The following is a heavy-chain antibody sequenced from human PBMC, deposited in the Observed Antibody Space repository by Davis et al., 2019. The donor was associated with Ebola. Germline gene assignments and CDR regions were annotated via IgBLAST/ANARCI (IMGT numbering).Heavy chain of an antibody. V-gene: IGHV4-4*07. CDR2: IHSSGRT. D-gene: IGHD3-10*01. CDR3: AKVSISPEDSYYYMDV. Sequence: PSETLSLTCTVSGGSITSSYWSWIRQPAGKGLEWIGRIHSSGRTSYDPSLQSRITMSVDTSNNQFSLKLRSVTAADTAVYYCAKVSISPEDSYYYMDVWGTGTTVTVSS. J-gene: IGHJ6*03. CDR1: GGSITSSY.